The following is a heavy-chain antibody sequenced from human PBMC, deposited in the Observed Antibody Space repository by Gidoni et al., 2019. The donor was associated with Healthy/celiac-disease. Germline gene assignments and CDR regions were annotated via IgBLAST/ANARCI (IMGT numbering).Heavy chain of an antibody. J-gene: IGHJ4*02. Sequence: EVQLVESGGGLVQPGGSLRLPCAASGFTFSSYWMSWVRQAPGKGLEWVANIKQDGSEKYYVDSVKGRFTISRDNAKNSLYLQMNSLRAEDTAVYYCARDGRLSWQRRYYDSSPIDYWGQGTLVTVSS. CDR3: ARDGRLSWQRRYYDSSPIDY. V-gene: IGHV3-7*01. D-gene: IGHD3-22*01. CDR2: IKQDGSEK. CDR1: GFTFSSYW.